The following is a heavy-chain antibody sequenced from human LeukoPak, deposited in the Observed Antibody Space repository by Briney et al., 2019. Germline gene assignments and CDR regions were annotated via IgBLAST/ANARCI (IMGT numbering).Heavy chain of an antibody. J-gene: IGHJ4*02. CDR2: IYSGGST. D-gene: IGHD2-2*01. CDR1: GFTVSSNY. Sequence: GGSLRLSCAASGFTVSSNYMSWVRQAPGKGLEWVSVIYSGGSTCYADSVKGRFTISRDNSKNTLYLQMNSLRAEDTAVYYCASILGYCSSPSCQDYWGQGTLVTVSS. CDR3: ASILGYCSSPSCQDY. V-gene: IGHV3-66*02.